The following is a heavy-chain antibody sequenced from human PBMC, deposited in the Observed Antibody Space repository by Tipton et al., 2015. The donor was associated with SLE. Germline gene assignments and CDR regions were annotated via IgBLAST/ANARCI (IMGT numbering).Heavy chain of an antibody. CDR1: GFIFTNFA. CDR2: ISHDGSVQ. J-gene: IGHJ3*02. D-gene: IGHD4-17*01. CDR3: ARESGDYGDYSGAFDT. V-gene: IGHV3-30*04. Sequence: RSLRLSCAASGFIFTNFALHWVRQAPGKGLEWVALISHDGSVQYYADSMKGRFSISRDDSRNTLNLQLSSPRPEDTAMYYCARESGDYGDYSGAFDTWGQGTMVTVSS.